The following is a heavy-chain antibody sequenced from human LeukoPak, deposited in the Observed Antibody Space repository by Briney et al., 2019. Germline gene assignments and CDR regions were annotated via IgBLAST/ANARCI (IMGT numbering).Heavy chain of an antibody. V-gene: IGHV3-48*01. CDR2: ISSTSDTI. D-gene: IGHD6-13*01. J-gene: IGHJ3*02. CDR1: GFIFSNYR. CDR3: ARGSSSWRNAFDI. Sequence: GGSLRLSCATSGFIFSNYRMNWVRQAPGKGLEWVSYISSTSDTIYYVDSVKGRFTISRDNAKNSLYLQMNSLRAEDTAVYYCARGSSSWRNAFDIWGQGTMVTVSS.